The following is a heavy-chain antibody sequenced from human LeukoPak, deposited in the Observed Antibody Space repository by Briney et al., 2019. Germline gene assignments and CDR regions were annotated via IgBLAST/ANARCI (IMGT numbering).Heavy chain of an antibody. CDR1: GGSISSYY. V-gene: IGHV4-59*01. CDR2: IYYSGST. CDR3: ARDLSSGSST. Sequence: SETLSLTCTVSGGSISSYYWSWIRQLPGKGLEWIGYIYYSGSTNYNPSLKSRVTISVDASKNQFSLKLSSVTAADTAVYYCARDLSSGSSTWGQGTPVTVSS. J-gene: IGHJ5*02. D-gene: IGHD6-19*01.